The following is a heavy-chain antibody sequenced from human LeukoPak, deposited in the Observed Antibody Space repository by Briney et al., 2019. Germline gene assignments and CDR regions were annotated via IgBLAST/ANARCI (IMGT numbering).Heavy chain of an antibody. CDR2: IIPIFGTT. D-gene: IGHD6-13*01. J-gene: IGHJ4*02. CDR1: GGTFSSYA. V-gene: IGHV1-69*13. CDR3: ASPRLMGIAAAGGSFDQ. Sequence: SVKVSCKASGGTFSSYAISWVRQAPGQGLEWMGGIIPIFGTTNYAQKFLGRVTITADESTSTAYMDLSSLRSEDTAVYCCASPRLMGIAAAGGSFDQWGQGTLVTVSS.